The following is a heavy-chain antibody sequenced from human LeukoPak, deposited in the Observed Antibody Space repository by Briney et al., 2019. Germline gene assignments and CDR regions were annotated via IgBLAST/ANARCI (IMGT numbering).Heavy chain of an antibody. CDR3: ARRLQYGYCSSTSCSHFDY. Sequence: SQTLSLTCTVSGGSISSGSYYWSWIRQPAGKGLEWIGRIYTSGSTNYNPSLKSRVTISVDTSKNQFSLKLSSVTAADTAVYYCARRLQYGYCSSTSCSHFDYWGQGTLVTVSS. J-gene: IGHJ4*02. CDR1: GGSISSGSYY. V-gene: IGHV4-61*02. CDR2: IYTSGST. D-gene: IGHD2-2*03.